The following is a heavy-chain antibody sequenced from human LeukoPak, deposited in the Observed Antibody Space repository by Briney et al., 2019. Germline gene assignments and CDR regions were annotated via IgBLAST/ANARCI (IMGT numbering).Heavy chain of an antibody. Sequence: SETLSLTCTVSGGSISSYYWSWIRQPAGKGLEWIGRIYMSGSTNYNSSLKSRVNMSVDTSKNQFSLNLSSVTAADTAVYYCAREAGSSWSRGLDIWGQGSVVTVSS. CDR1: GGSISSYY. CDR2: IYMSGST. V-gene: IGHV4-4*07. D-gene: IGHD6-13*01. CDR3: AREAGSSWSRGLDI. J-gene: IGHJ3*02.